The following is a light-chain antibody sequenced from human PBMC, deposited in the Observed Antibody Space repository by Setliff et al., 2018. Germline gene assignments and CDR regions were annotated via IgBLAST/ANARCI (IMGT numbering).Light chain of an antibody. CDR2: RNN. CDR1: SSNIGSNT. Sequence: QSVLTQPPSASGTPGQRVTISCSGSSSNIGSNTVNWYQQLPGTAPKLLIYRNNQRPSGVPDRFSGPKSGTSASLAISGLQSEDEADYYCAAWDDSLNGPVFGGGTKVTVL. V-gene: IGLV1-44*01. J-gene: IGLJ2*01. CDR3: AAWDDSLNGPV.